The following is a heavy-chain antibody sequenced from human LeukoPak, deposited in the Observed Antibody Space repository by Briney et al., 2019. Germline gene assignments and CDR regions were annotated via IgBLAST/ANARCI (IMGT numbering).Heavy chain of an antibody. CDR3: ARDSTYPRYYYDSSGYYCNPDY. J-gene: IGHJ4*02. D-gene: IGHD3-22*01. CDR2: ISAYNGNT. CDR1: GYTFTSYG. V-gene: IGHV1-18*01. Sequence: ASVKVSCKASGYTFTSYGISWVRQAPGQGLEWMGWISAYNGNTNYAQKLQGRVTMTTDTSTSTAYMELRSLRSDDTAVYYCARDSTYPRYYYDSSGYYCNPDYWGQGTLVTVSS.